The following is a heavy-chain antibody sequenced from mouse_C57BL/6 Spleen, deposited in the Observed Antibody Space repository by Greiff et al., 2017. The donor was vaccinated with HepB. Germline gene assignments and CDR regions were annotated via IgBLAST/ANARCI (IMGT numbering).Heavy chain of an antibody. V-gene: IGHV1-82*01. CDR1: GYAFSSSW. J-gene: IGHJ4*01. D-gene: IGHD2-2*01. CDR2: IYPGDGDT. CDR3: ARWLRYYAMDY. Sequence: QVQLQQSGPELVKPGASVKISCKASGYAFSSSWVNWVKQRPGKGLEWIGRIYPGDGDTNYNGKFKGKATLTADKSSSTAYMQLSSLTSEDSAVYFCARWLRYYAMDYWGQGTSVTVSS.